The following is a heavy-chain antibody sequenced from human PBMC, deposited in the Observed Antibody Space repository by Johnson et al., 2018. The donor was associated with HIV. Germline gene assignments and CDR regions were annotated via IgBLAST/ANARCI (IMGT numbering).Heavy chain of an antibody. Sequence: QVQLVESGGGVVQPGRSLRLSCAASGFTFSSYGMHWVRQAPGKGLEWVAFIRYDGSNKYYADSVKGRFTISRDNSKNTLFLQMNSLRAEDTAVYYCARIAVVVQHDAFDIWGQGTMGTVSS. CDR1: GFTFSSYG. CDR3: ARIAVVVQHDAFDI. J-gene: IGHJ3*02. V-gene: IGHV3-33*08. D-gene: IGHD2-15*01. CDR2: IRYDGSNK.